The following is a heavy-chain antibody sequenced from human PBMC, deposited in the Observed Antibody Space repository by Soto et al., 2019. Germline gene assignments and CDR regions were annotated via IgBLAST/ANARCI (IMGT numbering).Heavy chain of an antibody. CDR2: IWYDGSNK. J-gene: IGHJ3*02. CDR1: GFTFSSYG. CDR3: AREGIVVVPAAMHDAFDI. D-gene: IGHD2-2*01. V-gene: IGHV3-33*01. Sequence: QVQLVESGGGVVQPGRSLRLSCAASGFTFSSYGMHWVRQAPGKGLEWVAVIWYDGSNKYYADSVKGRFTISRDNSKNTLYLQMNSLRAEDTAVYYCAREGIVVVPAAMHDAFDIWGQGTMVTVSS.